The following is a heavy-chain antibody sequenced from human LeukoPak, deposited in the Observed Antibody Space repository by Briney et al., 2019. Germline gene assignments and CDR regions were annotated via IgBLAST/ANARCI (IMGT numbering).Heavy chain of an antibody. D-gene: IGHD6-19*01. Sequence: GGSLRLSWAASGFSFSNHYMRWIRQAPGKGLEWVANINEDGSNKWHLGSVKGRFTVSRDNARNALYLQMNSLRVEDTAVYYCTRVIVAVPGYFDYFDFWGQGALVTVSS. CDR2: INEDGSNK. J-gene: IGHJ4*02. CDR3: TRVIVAVPGYFDYFDF. V-gene: IGHV3-7*01. CDR1: GFSFSNHY.